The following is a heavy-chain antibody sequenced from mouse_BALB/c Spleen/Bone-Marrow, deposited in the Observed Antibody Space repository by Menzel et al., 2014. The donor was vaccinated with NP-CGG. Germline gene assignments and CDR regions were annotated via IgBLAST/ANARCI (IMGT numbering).Heavy chain of an antibody. CDR3: TRDYRDAMDY. CDR1: GFTSSNYW. V-gene: IGHV6-6*02. Sequence: DVMLVESGGGLVQPGGSMKLSCVASGFTSSNYWMNWVRQSPEKGLEWVGEIRLKSNNYATHYAESVKGRFTTSRDDSKSSVDLQMNNLRAEDTGIYYCTRDYRDAMDYWGQGTSVTVSS. CDR2: IRLKSNNYAT. J-gene: IGHJ4*01. D-gene: IGHD2-4*01.